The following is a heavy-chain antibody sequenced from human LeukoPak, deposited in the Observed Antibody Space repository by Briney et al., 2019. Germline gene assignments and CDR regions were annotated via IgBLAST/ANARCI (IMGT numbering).Heavy chain of an antibody. J-gene: IGHJ4*02. Sequence: GESLKISCKGSGYSFTSYWIGWVRQMPGKGLEWMGIIYPGDSDTRYSPSFQGQVTISADKSISTAYLQWSSLKASDTAMYYCARLPGIVVVFDVYLDYWGQGTLVTVSS. CDR3: ARLPGIVVVFDVYLDY. CDR2: IYPGDSDT. CDR1: GYSFTSYW. D-gene: IGHD3-22*01. V-gene: IGHV5-51*01.